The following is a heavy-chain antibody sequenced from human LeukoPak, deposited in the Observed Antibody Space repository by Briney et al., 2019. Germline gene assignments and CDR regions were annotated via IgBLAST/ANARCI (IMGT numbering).Heavy chain of an antibody. J-gene: IGHJ4*02. Sequence: PGRSLRLSCAASGFTFSSYGMHWVRQAPGKGLEWVSAISGSGGSTYYADSVKGRFTISRDNSKNTLYLQMNSLRAEDTAVYYCAKDHLAYCGGDCYPVFDYWGQGTLVTVSS. CDR2: ISGSGGST. CDR3: AKDHLAYCGGDCYPVFDY. CDR1: GFTFSSYG. V-gene: IGHV3-23*01. D-gene: IGHD2-21*01.